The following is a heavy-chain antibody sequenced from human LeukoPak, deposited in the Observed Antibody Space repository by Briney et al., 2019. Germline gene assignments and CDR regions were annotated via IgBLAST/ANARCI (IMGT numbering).Heavy chain of an antibody. J-gene: IGHJ4*02. CDR3: ARDSSGSYSHFDY. V-gene: IGHV1-3*01. Sequence: ASVKVSCKASGYTFTSYAVHWVRQAPGQRLEWMGWINAGNGNTKYSQKFQGRVTITRDTSASTAYMELSSLRSEDTAVYYCARDSSGSYSHFDYWGQGTLVTVSS. CDR1: GYTFTSYA. CDR2: INAGNGNT. D-gene: IGHD3-10*01.